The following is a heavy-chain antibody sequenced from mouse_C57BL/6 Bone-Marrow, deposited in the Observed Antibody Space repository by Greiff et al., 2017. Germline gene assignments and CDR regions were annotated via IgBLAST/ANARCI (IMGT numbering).Heavy chain of an antibody. CDR1: GYAFTNYL. CDR3: ARGGDYDPFAY. Sequence: QVQLQQSGAELVRPGTSVKVSCKASGYAFTNYLIEWVKQRPGQGLEWIGVINPGSGGTNYNEKFKGKATLTADKSSSTAYMQLSSPTSEDSAVYFCARGGDYDPFAYWGQGTLVTVSA. V-gene: IGHV1-54*01. D-gene: IGHD2-4*01. CDR2: INPGSGGT. J-gene: IGHJ3*01.